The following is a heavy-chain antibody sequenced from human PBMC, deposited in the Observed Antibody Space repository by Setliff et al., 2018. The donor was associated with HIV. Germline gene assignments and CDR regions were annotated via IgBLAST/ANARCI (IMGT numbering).Heavy chain of an antibody. V-gene: IGHV3-53*01. CDR3: ARAKTTVTTWWFDP. D-gene: IGHD4-17*01. J-gene: IGHJ5*02. Sequence: GGSLRLSCAASGVTVSSNYMSWVRQAPGKGLEWVSFIYSGGSTYYADSVKGRFTISRDNSKNTLYLQMNSLRTEDTAVYYCARAKTTVTTWWFDPWGQGTLVTVSS. CDR1: GVTVSSNY. CDR2: IYSGGST.